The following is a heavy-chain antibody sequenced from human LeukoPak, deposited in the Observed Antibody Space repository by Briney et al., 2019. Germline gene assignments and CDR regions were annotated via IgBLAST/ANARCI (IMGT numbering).Heavy chain of an antibody. J-gene: IGHJ4*02. D-gene: IGHD4-17*01. V-gene: IGHV3-23*01. CDR1: GFAFGNYA. CDR2: IDSSGSYT. CDR3: AKISTVTDNFGH. Sequence: GGSLRLSCAASGFAFGNYAMGWVRQAPGKGLEWVSSIDSSGSYTPSADSVKGRFTISRDNVENTLYLQMNSLRAEDTAVYFCAKISTVTDNFGHWGQGTLVTVSS.